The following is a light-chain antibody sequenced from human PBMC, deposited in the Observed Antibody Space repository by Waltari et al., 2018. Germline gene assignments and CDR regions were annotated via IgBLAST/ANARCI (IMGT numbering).Light chain of an antibody. CDR1: RSISSW. CDR2: KAS. Sequence: DIQMTQSPSTLSASVGDRVTITCRARRSISSWLAWDQQKPGRAPKLLSYKASSLESGVPSRCSGSGSGTEFTLTISSLQPDDFATYYCQQYNSYPLTSGGGTKVEIK. J-gene: IGKJ4*01. CDR3: QQYNSYPLT. V-gene: IGKV1-5*03.